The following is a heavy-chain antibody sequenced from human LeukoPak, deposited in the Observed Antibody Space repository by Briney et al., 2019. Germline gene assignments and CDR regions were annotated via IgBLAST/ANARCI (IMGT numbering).Heavy chain of an antibody. CDR2: IYYSGST. Sequence: SETLSLTCTVSGGSISSSSYFWGWIRQPPGKGLEWIGSIYYSGSTYYNPSLKSRVTISVDMSKNQFSMKLSSVTAADTAVYYCASALWFGELELDPWGQGTLVTVSS. V-gene: IGHV4-39*01. J-gene: IGHJ5*02. D-gene: IGHD3-10*01. CDR1: GGSISSSSYF. CDR3: ASALWFGELELDP.